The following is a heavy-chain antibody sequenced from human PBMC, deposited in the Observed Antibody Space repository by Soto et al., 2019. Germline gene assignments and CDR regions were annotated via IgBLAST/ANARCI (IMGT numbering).Heavy chain of an antibody. V-gene: IGHV1-18*01. CDR3: ARSWVTGKGGMDV. J-gene: IGHJ6*02. CDR1: GYTFTSYG. CDR2: INGYTGNT. Sequence: QVQLVQSGGEVKKPGASVKVSCKAPGYTFTSYGFSWVRQAPGQGLEWRGWINGYTGNTHYAQKFQGRVTMTIDTSTSTAYMELCTLISDDTAVYYCARSWVTGKGGMDVWGQGTTVTVSS. D-gene: IGHD3-16*01.